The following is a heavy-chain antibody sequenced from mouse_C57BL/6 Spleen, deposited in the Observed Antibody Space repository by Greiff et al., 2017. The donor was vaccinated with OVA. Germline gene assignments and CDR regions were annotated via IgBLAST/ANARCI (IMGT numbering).Heavy chain of an antibody. CDR3: ARADYYGSSYEYFDV. V-gene: IGHV14-2*01. J-gene: IGHJ1*03. CDR1: GFNITDYY. D-gene: IGHD1-1*01. CDR2: IDPEEGEN. Sequence: EVQLQQSGAELVKPGASVKLTCTASGFNITDYYMHWVKQRTEQGLEWIGRIDPEEGENKYAAKFQGKATITADTSTNTAYLKSSSLTSEDTAVYYCARADYYGSSYEYFDVWGTGTTVTVSS.